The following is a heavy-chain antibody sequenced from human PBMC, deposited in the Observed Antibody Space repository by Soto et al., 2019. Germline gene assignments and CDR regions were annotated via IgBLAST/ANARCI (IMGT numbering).Heavy chain of an antibody. D-gene: IGHD6-13*01. CDR1: GFTFSSYA. CDR3: ARGPHVASSIWLRTLDY. Sequence: GGSLRLSCAASGFTFSSYAMHWVRQAPGKGLEWVAVISYDGSNKYYADSVKGRFTISRDNSKNTLYLQMNSLRAEDTAVYYCARGPHVASSIWLRTLDYWGQGTLVTVSS. J-gene: IGHJ4*02. V-gene: IGHV3-30-3*01. CDR2: ISYDGSNK.